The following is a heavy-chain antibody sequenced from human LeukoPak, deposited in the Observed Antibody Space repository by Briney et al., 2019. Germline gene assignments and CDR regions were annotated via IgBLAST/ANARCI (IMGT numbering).Heavy chain of an antibody. Sequence: GGSLRLSCAASGFTFSSYAMSWVRQAPGKGLEWVSAISGSGGSTYYADSVKGRFTISRDNSKNTLYLQMNSLRAEDTAVYYCARDFYYDSSGYQPSYFDYWGQGTLVTVSS. D-gene: IGHD3-22*01. CDR1: GFTFSSYA. J-gene: IGHJ4*02. V-gene: IGHV3-23*01. CDR3: ARDFYYDSSGYQPSYFDY. CDR2: ISGSGGST.